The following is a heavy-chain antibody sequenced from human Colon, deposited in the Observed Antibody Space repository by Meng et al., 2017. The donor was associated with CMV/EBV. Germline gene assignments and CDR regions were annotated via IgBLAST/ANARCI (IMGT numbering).Heavy chain of an antibody. V-gene: IGHV4-4*07. D-gene: IGHD3-10*01. CDR2: VYISGNT. Sequence: QVPLPESGPGLLKPSETLSLTCTVSGASITSYYWSWIRQPAGKGLEWIGRVYISGNTNYNPSLKSRVTMSIDTSKNQLSLNIRSVTAADTAVYYCARDSNLSGLTYWGQGTLVTVSS. CDR3: ARDSNLSGLTY. J-gene: IGHJ4*02. CDR1: GASITSYY.